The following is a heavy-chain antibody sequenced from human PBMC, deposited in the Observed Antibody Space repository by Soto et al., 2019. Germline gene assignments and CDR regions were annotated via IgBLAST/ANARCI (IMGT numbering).Heavy chain of an antibody. J-gene: IGHJ5*02. CDR2: IYYSGST. Sequence: SETLSLTCTVSGGSISSYYWSWIRQPPGKGLEWIGYIYYSGSTNYNPSLKSRVTISVDTSKNQFSLKLSSVTAADTAVYYCARSWQYYDILTGAFDPWGQGTLVTVSS. CDR3: ARSWQYYDILTGAFDP. D-gene: IGHD3-9*01. V-gene: IGHV4-59*08. CDR1: GGSISSYY.